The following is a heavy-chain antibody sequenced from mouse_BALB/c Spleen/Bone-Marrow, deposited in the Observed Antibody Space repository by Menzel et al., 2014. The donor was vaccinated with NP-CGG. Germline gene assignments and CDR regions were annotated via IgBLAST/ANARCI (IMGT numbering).Heavy chain of an antibody. CDR3: TRWDYGNDFDY. D-gene: IGHD2-1*01. CDR1: GYTFTSYY. Sequence: QVHLKQTGAELSKTGASVKLSCKASGYTFTSYYMYWVKQRPGQGLEWIGEINPSNGGTNFNEKFKSKATLTVDKSSSTAYMQLSSLTSEDSAVYYFTRWDYGNDFDYWDQATTPTVSS. CDR2: INPSNGGT. J-gene: IGHJ2*01. V-gene: IGHV1S81*02.